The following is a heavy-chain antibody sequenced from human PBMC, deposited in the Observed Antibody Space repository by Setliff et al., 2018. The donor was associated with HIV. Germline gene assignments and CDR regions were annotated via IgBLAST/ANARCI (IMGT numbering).Heavy chain of an antibody. CDR2: IKEDGSEK. Sequence: GGSLRLSCAASGLTFSSYWMSWVRQAPGKGLEWMANIKEDGSEKYYVDSVKGRFTISRDNAENSLYLQMNSLTAEDTAVYYCVRGVQSPPHYSYYYMDVWGEGTMVTVSS. CDR3: VRGVQSPPHYSYYYMDV. V-gene: IGHV3-7*03. D-gene: IGHD3-3*01. CDR1: GLTFSSYW. J-gene: IGHJ6*03.